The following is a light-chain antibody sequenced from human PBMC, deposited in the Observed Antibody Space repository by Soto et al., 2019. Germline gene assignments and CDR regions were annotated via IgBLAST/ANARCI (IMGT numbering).Light chain of an antibody. V-gene: IGKV4-1*01. Sequence: DVVMTQSPDSLAVSLGERATINCKSSQSVLYSSNNKNYLAWYQQKPGQPPKLLISWASTRESGVPDRFSGSGSVTDFTLTISSLQAEDVAVYYCQQYYTTLWTFGQGTKVEIK. CDR2: WAS. CDR1: QSVLYSSNNKNY. CDR3: QQYYTTLWT. J-gene: IGKJ1*01.